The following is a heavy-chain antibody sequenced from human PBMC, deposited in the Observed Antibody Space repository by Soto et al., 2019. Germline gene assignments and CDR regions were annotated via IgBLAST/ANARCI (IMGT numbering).Heavy chain of an antibody. V-gene: IGHV3-33*01. D-gene: IGHD3-3*01. Sequence: GGSLRLSCAASGFTFSSYGMHWVRQAPGKGLEWVAVIWYDGSNKYYADSVKGRFTISRDNSKNTLYLQMNSLRAEDTAVYYCARDAPIKDFWSGYYRTGVPQYWGQGTLVTVSS. CDR3: ARDAPIKDFWSGYYRTGVPQY. CDR1: GFTFSSYG. CDR2: IWYDGSNK. J-gene: IGHJ4*02.